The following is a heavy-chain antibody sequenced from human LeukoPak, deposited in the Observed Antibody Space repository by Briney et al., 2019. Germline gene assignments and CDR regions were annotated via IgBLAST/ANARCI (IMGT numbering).Heavy chain of an antibody. Sequence: SVKVSCKASGFTFTSSAVQWVRQARGQRLEWIGWIVVGSGNTDYAQKFQERVTITRDMSTGTAYMELSSLRSEGTAVYYCAADFKMATSNWYFDLWGRGTLVTVSS. CDR3: AADFKMATSNWYFDL. CDR1: GFTFTSSA. CDR2: IVVGSGNT. V-gene: IGHV1-58*01. J-gene: IGHJ2*01. D-gene: IGHD5-24*01.